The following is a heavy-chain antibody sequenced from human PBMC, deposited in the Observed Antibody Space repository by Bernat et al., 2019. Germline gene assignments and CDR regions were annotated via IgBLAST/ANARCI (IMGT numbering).Heavy chain of an antibody. CDR2: IGSSTDPI. CDR1: GVTFNNYF. D-gene: IGHD2-2*01. V-gene: IGHV3-48*02. CDR3: ARIPHCNRTRCEPSYGAYFDY. J-gene: IGHJ4*02. Sequence: EVQLLESGGGLVQPGGSLRLSCAASGVTFNNYFMNWVRQAPGKGLEWVSYIGSSTDPIYYADSVKGRFTISRDNAKNSLYLQMNSLRDEDTAVYYCARIPHCNRTRCEPSYGAYFDYWGQGSLVTVSS.